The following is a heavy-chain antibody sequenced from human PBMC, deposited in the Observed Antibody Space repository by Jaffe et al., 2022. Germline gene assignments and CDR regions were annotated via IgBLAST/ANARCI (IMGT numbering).Heavy chain of an antibody. J-gene: IGHJ3*02. V-gene: IGHV3-23*01. CDR2: ISGSGGST. CDR3: AKDHRYSSGWYEGWDAFDI. CDR1: GFTFSSYA. Sequence: EVQLLESGGGLVQPGGSLRLSCAASGFTFSSYAMSWVRQAPGKGLEWVSAISGSGGSTYYADSVKGRFTISRDNSKNTLYLQMNSLRAEDTAVYYCAKDHRYSSGWYEGWDAFDIWGQGTMVTVSS. D-gene: IGHD6-19*01.